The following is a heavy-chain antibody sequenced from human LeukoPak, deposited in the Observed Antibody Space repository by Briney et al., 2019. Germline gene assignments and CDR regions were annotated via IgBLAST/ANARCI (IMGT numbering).Heavy chain of an antibody. V-gene: IGHV3-9*01. CDR2: ISWNNGSI. CDR3: AKAAAGLDY. J-gene: IGHJ4*02. D-gene: IGHD6-13*01. CDR1: GFTFSSYA. Sequence: GGSLRLSCAASGFTFSSYAMGWVRQAPGKGLEWVSGISWNNGSIGYADSVKGRFTISRDNAKNSLYLQTNSLRAEDTALYYCAKAAAGLDYWGQGTLVTVSS.